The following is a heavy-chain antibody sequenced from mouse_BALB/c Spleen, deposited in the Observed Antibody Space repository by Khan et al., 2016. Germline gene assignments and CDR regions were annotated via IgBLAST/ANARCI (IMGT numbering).Heavy chain of an antibody. Sequence: EVELVESGGDLVKPGGSLKLSCAASGFTFSSYGMSWVRQTPDKRLEWVATISSGGSYTYYPDSVKGRFTISRDNAKNTLYLQMSSLKSEDTAMYYCARLSDWDYFDYWGQSTTLTVSS. CDR1: GFTFSSYG. CDR2: ISSGGSYT. D-gene: IGHD4-1*01. CDR3: ARLSDWDYFDY. J-gene: IGHJ2*01. V-gene: IGHV5-6*01.